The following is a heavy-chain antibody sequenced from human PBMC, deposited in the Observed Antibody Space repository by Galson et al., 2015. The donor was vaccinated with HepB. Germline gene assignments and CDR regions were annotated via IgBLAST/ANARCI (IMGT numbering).Heavy chain of an antibody. CDR2: IDREGSNI. CDR3: GRATYRGASEI. Sequence: SLRLSCAASGFTFSSYWMVWVRQAPGKGLVWVSDIDREGSNIRYADSVQGRFTTSRDNANNALHLQMNSLRVDDTAVYYCGRATYRGASEIWGQGTMVTVSS. D-gene: IGHD3-10*01. CDR1: GFTFSSYW. J-gene: IGHJ3*02. V-gene: IGHV3-74*01.